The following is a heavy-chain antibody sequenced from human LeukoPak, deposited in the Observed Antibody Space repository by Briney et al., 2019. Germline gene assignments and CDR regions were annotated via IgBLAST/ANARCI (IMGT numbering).Heavy chain of an antibody. D-gene: IGHD4-17*01. V-gene: IGHV3-21*04. CDR1: GFTFSSYS. CDR3: AKGYYGDHPGGYFDY. Sequence: GGSLRLSCAVSGFTFSSYSMNWVRQAPGKGLEWVSSISSSSSYIYYADSVKGRFTISRDNAKNSLYLQMNSLRAEDTAVYYCAKGYYGDHPGGYFDYWGQGTLVTVSS. CDR2: ISSSSSYI. J-gene: IGHJ4*02.